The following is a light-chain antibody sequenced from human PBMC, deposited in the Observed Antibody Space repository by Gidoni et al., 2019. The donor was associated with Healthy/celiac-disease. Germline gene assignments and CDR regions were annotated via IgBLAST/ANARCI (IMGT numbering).Light chain of an antibody. J-gene: IGKJ3*01. CDR1: KDISNY. Sequence: DIQMTQSPSSLSASVGDRVTITCQASKDISNYLNLYQQKPGKAPKLLIYDASNLETGVPSRFSGSGSGTDFTFTISSLQPEDIATYYCQQYDNLPITFGPGTKVDIK. CDR3: QQYDNLPIT. V-gene: IGKV1-33*01. CDR2: DAS.